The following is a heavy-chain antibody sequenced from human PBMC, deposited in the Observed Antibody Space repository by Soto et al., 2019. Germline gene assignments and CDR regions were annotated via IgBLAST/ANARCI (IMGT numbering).Heavy chain of an antibody. CDR1: GGTFSSYT. CDR2: ISPILGIA. Sequence: QVQLVQSGAEVKKPGSSVKVSCKASGGTFSSYTISWVRQAPGQGLEWMGRISPILGIANDAQKFQGRFTITSDKPTSTAYMELSSLRADDTALYYFASVGAFDIWVQGTMVPVSS. CDR3: ASVGAFDI. D-gene: IGHD2-15*01. V-gene: IGHV1-69*02. J-gene: IGHJ3*02.